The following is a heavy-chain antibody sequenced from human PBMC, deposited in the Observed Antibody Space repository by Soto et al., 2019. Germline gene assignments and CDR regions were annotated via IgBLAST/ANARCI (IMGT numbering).Heavy chain of an antibody. J-gene: IGHJ5*02. V-gene: IGHV4-31*03. CDR3: ARLRIATNNYKWFDP. CDR2: TYVTGAV. D-gene: IGHD2-21*01. Sequence: PSETLSLTCSVSGAALNSGNYYWSWIRQVPGKGLEWIGHTYVTGAVDYNPSLRDRITISQDTSERQFSLNLRLVTAADTAVYYRARLRIATNNYKWFDPWGQGTLVTVSS. CDR1: GAALNSGNYY.